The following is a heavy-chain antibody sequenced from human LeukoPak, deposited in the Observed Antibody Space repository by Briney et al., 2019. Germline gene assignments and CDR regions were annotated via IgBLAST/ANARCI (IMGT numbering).Heavy chain of an antibody. CDR3: AIRRLAVASAPFDH. V-gene: IGHV1-24*01. D-gene: IGHD6-19*01. CDR1: GRTLSQFS. CDR2: SDPKDKT. Sequence: ASVKVSCKVSGRTLSQFSLQWVRQVPGKGLEWMGGSDPKDKTFYAQNFQGRVTLTEVTSTDTAYMGLSSLIFEDTAVYYCAIRRLAVASAPFDHWGQGTLVTVSS. J-gene: IGHJ5*02.